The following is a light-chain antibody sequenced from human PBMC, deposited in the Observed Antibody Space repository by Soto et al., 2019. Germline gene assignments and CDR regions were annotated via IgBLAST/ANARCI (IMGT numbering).Light chain of an antibody. V-gene: IGKV1-5*03. CDR1: QSIDGW. CDR3: QQYHSYRA. CDR2: KAS. J-gene: IGKJ1*01. Sequence: DIQMTQSPSTLSASVGDRVTITFRASQSIDGWLAWHQQKPGRAPKLLISKASSLESGVPSRFSGSGSGTEFTLTISSLQPDDFATYYCQQYHSYRAFGQGTKVDIK.